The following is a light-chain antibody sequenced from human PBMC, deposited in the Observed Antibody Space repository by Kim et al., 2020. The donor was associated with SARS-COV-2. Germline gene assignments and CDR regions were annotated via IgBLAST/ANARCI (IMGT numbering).Light chain of an antibody. CDR3: QQYDNWPCT. J-gene: IGKJ2*02. Sequence: CVSPGEGATLSCRVSQSVSSNVAWYQQIPGQAPRLLIFDASTRATGIPARFSGSGSGTEFTLTISSLQSEDFAVYYCQQYDNWPCTFGQGTKLEI. V-gene: IGKV3-15*01. CDR1: QSVSSN. CDR2: DAS.